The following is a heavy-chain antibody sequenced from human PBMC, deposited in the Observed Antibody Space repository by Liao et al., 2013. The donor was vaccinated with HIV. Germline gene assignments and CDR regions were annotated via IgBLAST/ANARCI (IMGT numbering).Heavy chain of an antibody. J-gene: IGHJ5*02. CDR1: GGYISSGSYY. CDR2: LYTTGST. D-gene: IGHD3-9*01. V-gene: IGHV4-61*02. Sequence: QVQLQESGPGLVKPSQTLSLTCSVSGGYISSGSYYWSWIRQPAGKRLEWIGRLYTTGSTNYNPSLKSRVTISVDTSKTQFSLKLSSVTAADTAVYYCARDAYFDWDNWFDPWGQGTLVTVSS. CDR3: ARDAYFDWDNWFDP.